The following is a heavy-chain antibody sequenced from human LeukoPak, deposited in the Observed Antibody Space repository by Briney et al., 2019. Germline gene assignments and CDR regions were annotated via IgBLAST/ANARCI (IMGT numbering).Heavy chain of an antibody. V-gene: IGHV4-34*01. CDR3: ARVREVAGTDYFDY. D-gene: IGHD6-19*01. Sequence: SETLSLTCAVYGGSFSGYYWSWIRQPPGKGLEWIGEINHSGSTNYNPSLKSRVTISVDKSKNQFSLKLSSVTAADTAVYYCARVREVAGTDYFDYWGQGTLVTVSS. J-gene: IGHJ4*02. CDR2: INHSGST. CDR1: GGSFSGYY.